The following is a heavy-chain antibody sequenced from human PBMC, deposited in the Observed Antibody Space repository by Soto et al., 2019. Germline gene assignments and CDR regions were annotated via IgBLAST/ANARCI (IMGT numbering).Heavy chain of an antibody. J-gene: IGHJ5*02. CDR1: GGSINDFAYY. CDR3: ARRERYYGSPGWFDP. D-gene: IGHD3-16*01. Sequence: QLHLQESGPGLVRSSETLSLTCTVSGGSINDFAYYWGWIRQPPGKGLEWIGTVYHNENTYYNPSLKSRATISVDTAKNQFSLNLRSVTAADTAIYFCARRERYYGSPGWFDPWGQGALVTVSS. V-gene: IGHV4-39*01. CDR2: VYHNENT.